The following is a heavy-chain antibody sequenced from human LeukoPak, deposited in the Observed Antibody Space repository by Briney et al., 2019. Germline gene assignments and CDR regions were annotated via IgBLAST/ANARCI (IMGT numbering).Heavy chain of an antibody. D-gene: IGHD4-17*01. CDR1: GFTVSSNY. J-gene: IGHJ4*02. Sequence: PGGSLRLTCAASGFTVSSNYMSWVRQAPGKGLEWVPVIYSGGSTYYADSVKGRFTISRDNSKNTLYLQMNSMRAEDTAVYYCARATTVTNSDYFDYWGQGTLVTVSS. CDR2: IYSGGST. V-gene: IGHV3-66*01. CDR3: ARATTVTNSDYFDY.